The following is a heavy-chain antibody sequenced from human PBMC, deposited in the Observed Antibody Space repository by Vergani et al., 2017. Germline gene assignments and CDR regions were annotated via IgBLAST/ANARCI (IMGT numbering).Heavy chain of an antibody. J-gene: IGHJ6*02. D-gene: IGHD6-19*01. CDR3: ARQVAVAGKWWGPYYYYGMDV. V-gene: IGHV5-10-1*01. CDR2: IDPSDSYP. CDR1: GYSFTSYW. Sequence: EVQLVQSGAEVKKPGESLRISCKGSGYSFTSYWISWVRQMPGKGLEWMGRIDPSDSYPNYSPSFQGHVTISADKSISTAYLQWSSLKASGTAMYYCARQVAVAGKWWGPYYYYGMDVWGQGTTVTVSS.